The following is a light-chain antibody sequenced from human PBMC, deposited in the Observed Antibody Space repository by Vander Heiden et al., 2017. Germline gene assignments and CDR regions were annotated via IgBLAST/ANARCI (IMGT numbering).Light chain of an antibody. J-gene: IGKJ4*01. CDR2: KIS. CDR1: QSLVDSDGNTY. V-gene: IGKV2-24*01. CDR3: MQTTHFPLT. Sequence: DTGLTQTPLSSPVTLGQPASISCRSSQSLVDSDGNTYLRWLQQRPGQPPRLLIYKISRRFSGVPDRFSGSGAGTDFTLEISRVEAEDVAGYYCMQTTHFPLTFGGGTRVETK.